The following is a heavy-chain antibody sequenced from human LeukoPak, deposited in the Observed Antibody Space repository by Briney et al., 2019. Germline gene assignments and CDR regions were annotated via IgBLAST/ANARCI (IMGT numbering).Heavy chain of an antibody. V-gene: IGHV3-7*01. D-gene: IGHD6-19*01. CDR1: GFTFSSYW. CDR3: AREVFGWLSSGLGGSGMDV. CDR2: IKQDGSEK. J-gene: IGHJ6*02. Sequence: GGSLRLSCAASGFTFSSYWMSWVRQAPGKGLEWVANIKQDGSEKYYVDSVKGRFTISRDNAKNSLYLQMNSLRAEDTAVYYCAREVFGWLSSGLGGSGMDVWGQGTTVTVSS.